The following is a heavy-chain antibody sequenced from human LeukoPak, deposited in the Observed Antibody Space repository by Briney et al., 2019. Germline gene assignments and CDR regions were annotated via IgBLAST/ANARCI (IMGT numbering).Heavy chain of an antibody. Sequence: GPSLRLSCAASGFTFSSYIMNRVRQAPRMGLFWVSSISSSSSYIYYADSVKGRFTISRDNAKNSLYLQMNSLRAEDTAVYYCARDRYVRENGDFDYWGQGTLVTVSS. D-gene: IGHD3-10*02. CDR1: GFTFSSYI. CDR2: ISSSSSYI. V-gene: IGHV3-21*01. CDR3: ARDRYVRENGDFDY. J-gene: IGHJ4*02.